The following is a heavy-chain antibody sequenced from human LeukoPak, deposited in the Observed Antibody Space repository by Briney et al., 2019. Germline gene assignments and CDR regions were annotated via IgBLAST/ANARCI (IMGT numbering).Heavy chain of an antibody. D-gene: IGHD2-8*01. CDR3: ARGVPDPQYNAFDI. J-gene: IGHJ3*02. CDR1: GGSISSHY. CDR2: IYYSGST. Sequence: PSETLSLTCTVSGGSISSHYWSWIRQPPGKGLEGIGYIYYSGSTNYNPSLKSRVTISVDTSKNQFSLKLSSVTAADTAVYYCARGVPDPQYNAFDIWGQGTMVTVSS. V-gene: IGHV4-59*11.